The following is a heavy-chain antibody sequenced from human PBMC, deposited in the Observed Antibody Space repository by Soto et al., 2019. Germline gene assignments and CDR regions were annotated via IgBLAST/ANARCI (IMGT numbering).Heavy chain of an antibody. Sequence: SETLSLTCSVSDDSINSDKYYWGWIRQPPGKGLEWIGSIYYRGNAYYNPSLQTRVTISLDKSKSQCSLKLNSVTAADSAVFFCARLEGLATSSYYFDSWGPGGLVTVAS. CDR3: ARLEGLATSSYYFDS. CDR2: IYYRGNA. V-gene: IGHV4-39*01. D-gene: IGHD6-6*01. CDR1: DDSINSDKYY. J-gene: IGHJ4*02.